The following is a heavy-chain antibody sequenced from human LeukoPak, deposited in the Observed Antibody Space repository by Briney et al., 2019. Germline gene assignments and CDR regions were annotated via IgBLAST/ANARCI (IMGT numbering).Heavy chain of an antibody. J-gene: IGHJ4*02. Sequence: PSQTLSLTCTVSGASISSGTYYWSWIRQPPGKGLEWIGYISHSGSTFYNPSLKSRVTMSVDRSKNQFSLKLSSVTAADTAVYYCARPMSYERYFDYWGQGTLVTVSS. V-gene: IGHV4-30-2*01. CDR2: ISHSGST. CDR1: GASISSGTYY. CDR3: ARPMSYERYFDY. D-gene: IGHD2-8*01.